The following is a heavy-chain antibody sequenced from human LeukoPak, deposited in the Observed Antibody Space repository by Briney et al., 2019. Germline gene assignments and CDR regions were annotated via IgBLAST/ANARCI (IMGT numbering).Heavy chain of an antibody. CDR2: ISGYNGNT. CDR1: GYTFTSYG. Sequence: ASVKVSCKASGYTFTSYGISWVRQAPGHGLEWMGWISGYNGNTNYAQKFQDRVTMTTDTSTTTAYMELRSLRSDDTAVYYCARGSTARYYYDRSGYYRGAVDYWGQGTLVTVSS. CDR3: ARGSTARYYYDRSGYYRGAVDY. J-gene: IGHJ4*02. D-gene: IGHD3-22*01. V-gene: IGHV1-18*01.